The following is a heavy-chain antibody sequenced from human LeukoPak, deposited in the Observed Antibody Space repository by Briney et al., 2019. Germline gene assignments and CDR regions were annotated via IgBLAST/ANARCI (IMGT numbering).Heavy chain of an antibody. CDR2: ISYSGST. CDR1: GGSISSYY. V-gene: IGHV4-59*01. D-gene: IGHD6-13*01. J-gene: IGHJ4*02. Sequence: SETLSLTCTVSGGSISSYYWSWIRQSPGKGLEWIGYISYSGSTKYNPSLKSRLTISVDTSKNQFSLKLSSVTAADTAVYYCASTSGSSWQLAYWGQGTLVTVSS. CDR3: ASTSGSSWQLAY.